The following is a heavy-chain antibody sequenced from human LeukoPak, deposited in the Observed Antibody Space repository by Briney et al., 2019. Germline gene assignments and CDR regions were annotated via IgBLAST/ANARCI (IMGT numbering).Heavy chain of an antibody. CDR1: GFTFSNYW. Sequence: GGSLRLSCVASGFTFSNYWMSWGCQAPGKGLEWVAHIKEDGSEKYYVDSVKGRFTISRDNAKNSLYLQMNSLRAEDTAVYYCASTIATRYFDYWGQGTLVTVSS. D-gene: IGHD6-6*01. V-gene: IGHV3-7*03. J-gene: IGHJ4*02. CDR2: IKEDGSEK. CDR3: ASTIATRYFDY.